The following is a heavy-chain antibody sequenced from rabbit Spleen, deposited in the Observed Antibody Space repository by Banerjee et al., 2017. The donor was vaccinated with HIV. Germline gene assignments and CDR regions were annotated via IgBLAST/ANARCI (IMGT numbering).Heavy chain of an antibody. CDR1: GFSFSYSYW. Sequence: QEQLVESGGDLVKPEGSLTLTCTASGFSFSYSYWICWVRQAPGKGLEWIGCINSITGKTVYATWAKGRFTISRASSTTVFLQMTSLTAADTATYFCARDGAGGSYFALWGQGTLVTVS. J-gene: IGHJ3*01. CDR2: INSITGKT. CDR3: ARDGAGGSYFAL. V-gene: IGHV1S45*01. D-gene: IGHD8-1*01.